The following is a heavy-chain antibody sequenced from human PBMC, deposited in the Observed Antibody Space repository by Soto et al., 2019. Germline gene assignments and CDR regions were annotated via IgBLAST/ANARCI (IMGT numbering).Heavy chain of an antibody. CDR2: IYWDDDK. V-gene: IGHV2-5*02. CDR3: ARLVAAGITYYFDS. CDR1: AFSLSTSGVG. Sequence: QITLKESGPTLVKPTQTLTLTCTFSAFSLSTSGVGVGWIRQPPGKALEWLTFIYWDDDKRYSPYLKSRLTITKDTSKKQVVLTMTNMEPVDTSTYYCARLVAAGITYYFDSWGQGTLVTVSS. D-gene: IGHD2-21*01. J-gene: IGHJ4*02.